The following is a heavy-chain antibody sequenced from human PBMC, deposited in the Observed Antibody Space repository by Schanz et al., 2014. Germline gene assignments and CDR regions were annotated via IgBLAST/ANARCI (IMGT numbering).Heavy chain of an antibody. Sequence: ERLVESGGGVVQPGRSLRLSCAASGITFSSHSFNWVRQAPGKGLEWVSAISGSGGSTYYADSVKGRFTISRDNSKNTLDLQMKSLRAEDTAVYYCARVKYCTITRCYRTETEGIYYMDVWGKGTTVTVSS. J-gene: IGHJ6*03. CDR2: ISGSGGST. V-gene: IGHV3-23*04. D-gene: IGHD2-2*01. CDR1: GITFSSHS. CDR3: ARVKYCTITRCYRTETEGIYYMDV.